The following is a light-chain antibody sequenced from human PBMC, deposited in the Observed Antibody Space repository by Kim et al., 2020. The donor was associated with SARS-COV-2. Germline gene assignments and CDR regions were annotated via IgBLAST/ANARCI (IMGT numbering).Light chain of an antibody. J-gene: IGLJ2*01. V-gene: IGLV3-19*01. CDR1: SLRSYY. CDR2: GKN. Sequence: VALGQTDSITCQGDSLRSYYVTWYQQKPAQAPILVIYGKNNRPSGIPDLFSGSSSGNTASLTITGTQAGDEADYYCISRYSNDNLVFCGGTQLTVL. CDR3: ISRYSNDNLV.